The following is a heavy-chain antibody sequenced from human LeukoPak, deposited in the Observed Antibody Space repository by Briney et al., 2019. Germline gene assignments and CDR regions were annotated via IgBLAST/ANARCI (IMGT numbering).Heavy chain of an antibody. CDR3: AKAYTTGWSKGYLDY. V-gene: IGHV3-23*01. CDR2: IGGGRT. CDR1: GFIFSSYT. J-gene: IGHJ4*02. D-gene: IGHD6-19*01. Sequence: GGSLRLSCAASGFIFSSYTMGWVRQVPGKGLEWVSSIGGGRTYYADSVKGRFTISRDDSKNTLYLQMNSLRGEDTALYYCAKAYTTGWSKGYLDYWGQGTLVTVSS.